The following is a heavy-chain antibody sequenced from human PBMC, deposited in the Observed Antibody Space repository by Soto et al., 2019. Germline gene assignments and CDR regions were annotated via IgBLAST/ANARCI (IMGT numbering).Heavy chain of an antibody. D-gene: IGHD6-19*01. CDR3: ARPIGQWLVS. Sequence: QLQLQESGPGLVKPSETLSLTCTVSGASISSSSYYWGWIRQPPGKGLEYIGNIYYSGSTYYNPSLKSRVIISVDTSKNHFSLKLSAGTAADPAVYSCARPIGQWLVSWGQGTLVTVSS. CDR2: IYYSGST. V-gene: IGHV4-39*02. J-gene: IGHJ5*02. CDR1: GASISSSSYY.